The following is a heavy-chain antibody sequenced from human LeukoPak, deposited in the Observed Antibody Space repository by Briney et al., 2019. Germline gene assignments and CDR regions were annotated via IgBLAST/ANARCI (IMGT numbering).Heavy chain of an antibody. CDR1: GYTFTSYG. Sequence: ASVKVSCKDSGYTFTSYGISWVRQAPGQGLEWMGWISAYNGNTNYAQKLQGRVTMTTDTSTSTAYMELRSLRSDDTAVYYCASDPIRNMEYYYYMDVWGKGTTVTVSS. J-gene: IGHJ6*03. CDR2: ISAYNGNT. D-gene: IGHD2/OR15-2a*01. V-gene: IGHV1-18*01. CDR3: ASDPIRNMEYYYYMDV.